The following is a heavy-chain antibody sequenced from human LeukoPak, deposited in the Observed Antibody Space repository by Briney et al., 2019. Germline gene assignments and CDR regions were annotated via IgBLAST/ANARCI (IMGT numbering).Heavy chain of an antibody. CDR1: GFTFSSYG. Sequence: GRSLRLSCAASGFTFSSYGMHWVRQAPGKGLEWVAVIWYDGSNKYYADSVKGRFTISRDNSKNTLYLQMNSLRAEDTAVYYCARGRYGSGSRYWYFDLWGRGTLVTVSS. J-gene: IGHJ2*01. CDR3: ARGRYGSGSRYWYFDL. D-gene: IGHD3-10*01. CDR2: IWYDGSNK. V-gene: IGHV3-33*01.